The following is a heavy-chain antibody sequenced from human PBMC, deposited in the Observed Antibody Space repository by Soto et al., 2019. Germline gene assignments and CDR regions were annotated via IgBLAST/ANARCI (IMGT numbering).Heavy chain of an antibody. Sequence: GGSLRLSCAASGFMFTKYGMHWVRQAPGKGLEWVAVVWANGINNYYADFVEGRFTISRDNSKSSLFLQMNSLRVEDTAVYYCVRERGPFDAFDFWGQGTMVTVSS. J-gene: IGHJ3*01. CDR3: VRERGPFDAFDF. CDR2: VWANGINN. V-gene: IGHV3-33*01. CDR1: GFMFTKYG.